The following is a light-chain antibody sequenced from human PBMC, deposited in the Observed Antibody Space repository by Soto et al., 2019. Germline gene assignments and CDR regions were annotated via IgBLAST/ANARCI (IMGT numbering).Light chain of an antibody. CDR1: QSVSSSY. CDR2: GAS. V-gene: IGKV3-20*01. Sequence: DIVLTQSPGTLSLSPGERATLSCRASQSVSSSYLAWYQQKPGQAPRLLIYGASSRANGIPDRFSGSGSGTDFTLTISRLEPEDFAVYYCQQYCSSPPTFGPGTKVDIK. J-gene: IGKJ3*01. CDR3: QQYCSSPPT.